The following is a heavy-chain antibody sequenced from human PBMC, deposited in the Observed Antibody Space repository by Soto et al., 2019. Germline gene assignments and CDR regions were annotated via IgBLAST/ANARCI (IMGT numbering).Heavy chain of an antibody. CDR2: VSAYNGNT. CDR1: GYTFNSYG. CDR3: ARYLVNYDYIWGSYRNSDSDL. V-gene: IGHV1-18*01. D-gene: IGHD3-16*02. J-gene: IGHJ5*02. Sequence: SVKVSCKASGYTFNSYGINWVRQSHGQGLEWVGWVSAYNGNTNYAQKLQGRVTMTTDTSTSTAYMDLRSLRSDGTAVYYCARYLVNYDYIWGSYRNSDSDLWGKGTLVTVSS.